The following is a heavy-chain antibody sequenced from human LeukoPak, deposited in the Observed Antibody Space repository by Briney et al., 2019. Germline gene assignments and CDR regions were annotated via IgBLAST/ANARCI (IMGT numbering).Heavy chain of an antibody. CDR3: ARIFRYQLVDYYALDV. V-gene: IGHV3-21*01. Sequence: KPGGSLRLSCAASGFSFSDYAMDWVRQAPGKGLEWVSAISSNSAYIFYADSVEGRFTISRDNAKSSVSLQMNSLRDDDTAVYYCARIFRYQLVDYYALDVWGQGTTVTVSS. CDR2: ISSNSAYI. D-gene: IGHD2-2*01. CDR1: GFSFSDYA. J-gene: IGHJ6*02.